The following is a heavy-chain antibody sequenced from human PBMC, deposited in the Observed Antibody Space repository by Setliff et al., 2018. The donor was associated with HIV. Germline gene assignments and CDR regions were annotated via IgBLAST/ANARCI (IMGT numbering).Heavy chain of an antibody. V-gene: IGHV4-34*01. CDR1: GGSLTNYY. CDR3: ARGRSCESDWCWLYYNYYYGMDV. Sequence: SETLSLTCAVYGGSLTNYYWSWIRQSPGKGLEWIGEITDDGTATYTSSLKSRVTISLDTSKKQLPLKVTSVTAADTAIYYCARGRSCESDWCWLYYNYYYGMDVWAQGTAVTVSS. D-gene: IGHD2-8*01. J-gene: IGHJ6*02. CDR2: ITDDGTA.